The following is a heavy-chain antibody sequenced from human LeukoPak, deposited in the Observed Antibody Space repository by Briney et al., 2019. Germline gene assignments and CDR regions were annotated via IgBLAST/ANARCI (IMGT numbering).Heavy chain of an antibody. CDR2: INNDGSYA. J-gene: IGHJ5*02. Sequence: GGSLRLSCAASGIAFSNHWMHWVRQAPGKGLEGVSWINNDGSYAVYADSVRARFTISRDNAKNTLYLQMNSLRPEDTAVYYCARDRPHNWFDPWGQGTLVTVSS. CDR3: ARDRPHNWFDP. CDR1: GIAFSNHW. V-gene: IGHV3-74*01.